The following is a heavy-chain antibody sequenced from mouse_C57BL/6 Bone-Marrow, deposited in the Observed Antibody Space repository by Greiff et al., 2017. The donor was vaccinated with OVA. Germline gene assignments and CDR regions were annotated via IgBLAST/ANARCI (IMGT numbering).Heavy chain of an antibody. CDR1: GYTFTDYN. Sequence: EVKLMESGPELVKPGASVKIPCKASGYTFTDYNMDWVKQSHGKSLEWIGDINPNNGGTIYNQKFKGKATLTVDKSSSTAYMELRSLTSEDTAVYYCARRDYDYEDYWGQGNTLTVSS. D-gene: IGHD2-4*01. CDR3: ARRDYDYEDY. J-gene: IGHJ2*01. V-gene: IGHV1-18*01. CDR2: INPNNGGT.